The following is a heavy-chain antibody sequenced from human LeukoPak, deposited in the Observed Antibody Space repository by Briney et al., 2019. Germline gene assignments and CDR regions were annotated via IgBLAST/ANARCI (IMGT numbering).Heavy chain of an antibody. Sequence: SETLSLTCAVYGGSFSGYYWSWIRQPPGKGLEWIGEINHSGSTNYNPSLKSRVTISVDTSKNQFSLKLSSVTAADTAVYYCARWAGIYYYYMDVWGKGTTVTASS. CDR2: INHSGST. CDR3: ARWAGIYYYYMDV. J-gene: IGHJ6*03. V-gene: IGHV4-34*01. CDR1: GGSFSGYY.